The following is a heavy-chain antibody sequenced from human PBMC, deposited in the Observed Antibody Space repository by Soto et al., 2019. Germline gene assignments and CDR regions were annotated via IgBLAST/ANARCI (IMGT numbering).Heavy chain of an antibody. J-gene: IGHJ6*02. CDR2: IYHAGSV. CDR3: ARTFDYYGMDV. V-gene: IGHV4-38-2*01. CDR1: GYSIASGYY. Sequence: PSETLSLTCAVSGYSIASGYYWAWIRQSPGKGLERIGSIYHAGSVYYNPSLNSRVAVSLDTSKNHFSLKLTSVTAADTAVYYCARTFDYYGMDVWGQGTTVTVS.